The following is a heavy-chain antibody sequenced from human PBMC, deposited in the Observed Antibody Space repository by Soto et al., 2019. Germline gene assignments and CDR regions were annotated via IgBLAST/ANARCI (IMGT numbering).Heavy chain of an antibody. D-gene: IGHD4-4*01. V-gene: IGHV1-69*06. CDR3: AGLGYSKGYDY. CDR2: VIPLFGTA. Sequence: QVQLVQSGAEVKEPGSSVKVSCRASGVTSRSSLIMWVRQAPGQGLEWMGGVIPLFGTANYAQEFRDRVTITADKTTSTAYMEVSSLTSEDTAVYYCAGLGYSKGYDYWGQGSLVTVSS. J-gene: IGHJ4*02. CDR1: GVTSRSSL.